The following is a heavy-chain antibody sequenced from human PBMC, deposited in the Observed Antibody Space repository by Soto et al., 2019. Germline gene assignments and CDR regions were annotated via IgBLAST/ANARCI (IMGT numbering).Heavy chain of an antibody. V-gene: IGHV3-48*01. D-gene: IGHD3-10*01. CDR2: ISSSSSTI. CDR1: GFTFSSYA. J-gene: IGHJ3*02. Sequence: PGGSLRLSCAASGFTFSSYAMSWVRQAPGKGLEWVSDISSSSSTIYYADSVKGRFTISRDNAKNSLYLQMNSLRAEDTAVYYCASIYGSGSYYQPDDAFDIWGQGTMVTVSS. CDR3: ASIYGSGSYYQPDDAFDI.